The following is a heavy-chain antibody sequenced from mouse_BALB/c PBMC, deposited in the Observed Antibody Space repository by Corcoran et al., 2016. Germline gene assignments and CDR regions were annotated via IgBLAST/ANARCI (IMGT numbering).Heavy chain of an antibody. V-gene: IGHV14-3*02. CDR2: IDPANGNT. CDR1: GFNIKETY. D-gene: IGHD2-3*01. Sequence: EDQLQKSGAELVKPGASVKLSCTATGFNIKETYIHWVKQRPEQGLEWIGRIDPANGNTKYDPNFQSKATITADTSSNTAYLQCSSLTSKDTAVYYCGYEHRFAYWGQGTLVTVSA. J-gene: IGHJ3*01. CDR3: GYEHRFAY.